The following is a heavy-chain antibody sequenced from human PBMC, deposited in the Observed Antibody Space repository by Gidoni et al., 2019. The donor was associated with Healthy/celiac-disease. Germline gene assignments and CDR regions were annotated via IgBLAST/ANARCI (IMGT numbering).Heavy chain of an antibody. J-gene: IGHJ6*02. V-gene: IGHV4-4*02. CDR1: VGSIRSSNW. D-gene: IGHD6-19*01. Sequence: QVQLQESGPGLVKPSGTLSLTCAVSVGSIRSSNWWSWVRQPPGKGLEWIGEIYQSGSTNYNPSLKSRDTISVDKSKNQFSLKLSSVTAADTAVYYCARDNRPYSSGWWGIENGMDVWGRGTTVTVSS. CDR2: IYQSGST. CDR3: ARDNRPYSSGWWGIENGMDV.